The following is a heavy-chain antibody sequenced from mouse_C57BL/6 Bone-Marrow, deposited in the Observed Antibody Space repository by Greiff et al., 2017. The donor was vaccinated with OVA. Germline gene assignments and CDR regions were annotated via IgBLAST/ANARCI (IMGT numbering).Heavy chain of an antibody. CDR1: GFTFSDYG. V-gene: IGHV5-15*01. CDR3: ARQNYGSSYWYFDV. CDR2: ISNLAYSI. Sequence: EVKLQESGGGLVQPGGSLKLSCAASGFTFSDYGMAWVRQAPRKGPEWVAFISNLAYSIYYADTVTGRFTISRENAKNTLYLEMSSLRSEDTAMYYGARQNYGSSYWYFDVWGTGTTVTVSS. D-gene: IGHD1-1*01. J-gene: IGHJ1*03.